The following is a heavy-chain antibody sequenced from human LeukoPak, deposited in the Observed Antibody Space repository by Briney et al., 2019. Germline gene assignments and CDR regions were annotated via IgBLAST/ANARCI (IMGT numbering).Heavy chain of an antibody. CDR2: MYYSGST. CDR3: ARHTLRAAAGFDY. D-gene: IGHD6-13*01. Sequence: PSETLSLTCTVSGGSITSGSYCWGWIRQPPGKGLEWIGTMYYSGSTYYNPSLKSRVTISVDTSKNQFSLKLSSVTAADTAVYYCARHTLRAAAGFDYWGQGTLLTVSS. CDR1: GGSITSGSYC. V-gene: IGHV4-39*01. J-gene: IGHJ4*02.